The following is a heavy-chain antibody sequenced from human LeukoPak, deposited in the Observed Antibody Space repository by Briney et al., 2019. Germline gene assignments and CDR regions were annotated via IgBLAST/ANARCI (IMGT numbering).Heavy chain of an antibody. CDR1: GGTFSSYA. V-gene: IGHV1-69*13. J-gene: IGHJ4*02. Sequence: GASVKVSCKASGGTFSSYAISWVRQAPGQGLEWMGGIIPIFGTANYAQKFQGRVTITADESTSTAYMELSSLRSEDTAVYYCARQYYYGSEHSYWGQGTLVTVSS. CDR2: IIPIFGTA. D-gene: IGHD3-10*01. CDR3: ARQYYYGSEHSY.